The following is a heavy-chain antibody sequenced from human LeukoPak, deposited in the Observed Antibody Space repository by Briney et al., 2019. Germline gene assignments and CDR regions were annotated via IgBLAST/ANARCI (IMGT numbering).Heavy chain of an antibody. Sequence: GASVKVSCKASGYTFTAHAVHWVRQAPGQRLEWMGWINVASGDTGYSQRFQDRVTITRDTSASTGHMEMSSLISEDTAVYYCASKPRGESRPFDYWGQGTLVTVSS. D-gene: IGHD3-16*01. CDR1: GYTFTAHA. V-gene: IGHV1-3*01. CDR3: ASKPRGESRPFDY. CDR2: INVASGDT. J-gene: IGHJ4*02.